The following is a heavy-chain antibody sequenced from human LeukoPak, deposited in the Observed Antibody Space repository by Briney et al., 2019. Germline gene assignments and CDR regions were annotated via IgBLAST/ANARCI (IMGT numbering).Heavy chain of an antibody. J-gene: IGHJ4*02. D-gene: IGHD3-22*01. CDR3: ARHNGDSSGYDHVPTVYYFDY. CDR1: GGSISSYY. Sequence: NSSETLSLTCTVSGGSISSYYWSWIRQLAGKGLEWIGRIYASESTDYNPSLKSRVTMSVDTSKNQFSLKLNSVTAADTALYYCARHNGDSSGYDHVPTVYYFDYWGQGTLVTVSS. V-gene: IGHV4-4*07. CDR2: IYASEST.